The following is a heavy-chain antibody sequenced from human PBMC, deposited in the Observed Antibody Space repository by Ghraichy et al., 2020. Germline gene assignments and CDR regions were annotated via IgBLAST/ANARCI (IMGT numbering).Heavy chain of an antibody. Sequence: GESLNISCAVSGFTVSSIYLSWVRQPPGQGLEWLSVIYSGGATYYADSVKGRFTISRDNSKKTLYLEMNSLRVDDTAVYYCAREYYINNYSPHMDVWGKGTTVTVSS. CDR3: AREYYINNYSPHMDV. D-gene: IGHD3-10*01. V-gene: IGHV3-53*01. J-gene: IGHJ6*03. CDR1: GFTVSSIY. CDR2: IYSGGAT.